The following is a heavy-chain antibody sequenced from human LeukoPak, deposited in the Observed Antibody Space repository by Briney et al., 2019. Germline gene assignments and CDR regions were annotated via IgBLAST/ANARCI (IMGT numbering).Heavy chain of an antibody. CDR1: GHTFISNY. CDR3: GYDDGGAFNV. D-gene: IGHD1-1*01. CDR2: IVPSGGST. V-gene: IGHV1-46*01. Sequence: GASVKVSCKASGHTFISNYIHWVRQAPGQGLEWMGLIVPSGGSTFYAHKFQGRVSMTSDTSTSTAYMELGSLGSEDTAVYYCGYDDGGAFNVWGQGTMLTVSA. J-gene: IGHJ3*01.